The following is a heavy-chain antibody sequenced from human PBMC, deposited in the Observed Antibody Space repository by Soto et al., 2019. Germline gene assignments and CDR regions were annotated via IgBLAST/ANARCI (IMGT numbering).Heavy chain of an antibody. D-gene: IGHD6-13*01. J-gene: IGHJ6*02. CDR2: ISGSSGST. CDR3: AKDRDSSSWYYYYYGMDV. CDR1: GFTFSSYA. V-gene: IGHV3-23*01. Sequence: GGSLRLSCAASGFTFSSYAMSWVRQAPGKGREWVSAISGSSGSTYYADSVKGRFPISRDNSKNTLYLQMNSLRAAATAVYYCAKDRDSSSWYYYYYGMDVWGQGTTVTVSS.